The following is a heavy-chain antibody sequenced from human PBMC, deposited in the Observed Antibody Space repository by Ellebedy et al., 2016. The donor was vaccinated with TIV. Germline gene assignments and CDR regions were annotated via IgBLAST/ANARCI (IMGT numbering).Heavy chain of an antibody. D-gene: IGHD3-10*01. CDR2: ISSSSSYI. CDR1: GFTFSSYS. CDR3: ARTYGSGSSTHYYGMDV. J-gene: IGHJ6*02. Sequence: GESLKISCAASGFTFSSYSMNWVRQAPGKGLEWVSSISSSSSYIYYADSVKGRFTLSRDNAKNSLYLQMNSLRAEDTAVYYCARTYGSGSSTHYYGMDVWGQGTTVTVSS. V-gene: IGHV3-21*01.